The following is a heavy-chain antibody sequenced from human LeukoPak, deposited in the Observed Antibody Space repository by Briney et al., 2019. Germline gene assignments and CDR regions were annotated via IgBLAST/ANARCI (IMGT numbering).Heavy chain of an antibody. CDR1: GXTFSSYE. CDR2: VSRSGSTI. D-gene: IGHD5-24*01. J-gene: IGHJ4*02. CDR3: ASQMSY. V-gene: IGHV3-48*03. Sequence: GGSLRLSCAVSGXTFSSYEMSWVRQAPGKGLEWVSYVSRSGSTIYYADSVKGRFTISRDNAKNSLYLQMNSLRAEDTAVYYCASQMSYWGQGTLVTVSS.